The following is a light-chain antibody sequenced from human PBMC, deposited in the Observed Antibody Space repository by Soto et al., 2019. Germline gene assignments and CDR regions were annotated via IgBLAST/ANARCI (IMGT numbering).Light chain of an antibody. CDR2: DVF. Sequence: QSVLTQPASVSGFPGQSITISCTGTSSDVGAYKYVSWYQQHAGRAPKLMIYDVFDRPSGISNRFSASKSGNTASLTISGLQAEDEADYYCSSHPGSSTLFGGGTKLTVL. CDR3: SSHPGSSTL. CDR1: SSDVGAYKY. V-gene: IGLV2-14*01. J-gene: IGLJ2*01.